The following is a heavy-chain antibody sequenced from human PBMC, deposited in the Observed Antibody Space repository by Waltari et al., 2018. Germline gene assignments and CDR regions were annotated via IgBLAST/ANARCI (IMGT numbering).Heavy chain of an antibody. CDR2: SIPVFRSA. CDR1: GGTFSNYA. D-gene: IGHD1-1*01. J-gene: IGHJ3*02. Sequence: QVQLVQSGAEVKKPGSSVKVSCKASGGTFSNYAITWVRQAPGQGLEWMGGSIPVFRSAHYAQNFLDRVTITADESTSTAYMELMGLTSDDTAVYYCARPRTTVGTGLWNDGLQIWGQGTLVTVSS. CDR3: ARPRTTVGTGLWNDGLQI. V-gene: IGHV1-69*01.